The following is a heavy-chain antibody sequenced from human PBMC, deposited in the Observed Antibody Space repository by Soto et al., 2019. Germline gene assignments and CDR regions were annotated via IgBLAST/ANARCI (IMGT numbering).Heavy chain of an antibody. D-gene: IGHD2-15*01. J-gene: IGHJ4*02. Sequence: ASVKVSCKASGYTFTSYAMHWVRQAPGQRLEWMGWINAGNGNTKYSQKFLGRVTITRDTSASTAYMELSSLRSEDTAVYYCARVERCSGGSCYSPFDYWGQGTLVTVSS. CDR2: INAGNGNT. V-gene: IGHV1-3*01. CDR1: GYTFTSYA. CDR3: ARVERCSGGSCYSPFDY.